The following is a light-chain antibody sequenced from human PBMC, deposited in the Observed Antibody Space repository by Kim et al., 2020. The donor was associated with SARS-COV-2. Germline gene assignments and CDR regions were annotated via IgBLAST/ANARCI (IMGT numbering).Light chain of an antibody. V-gene: IGLV3-9*01. CDR2: RDT. J-gene: IGLJ2*01. Sequence: SVALGQPARITWGGNNIGSKNVSWYQQKPGQAPVLVIYRDTNRPAGIPERFSGSNSGNTATLTISRAQAGDEADYFCQVWDSSTVVFGGGTQLTVL. CDR3: QVWDSSTVV. CDR1: NIGSKN.